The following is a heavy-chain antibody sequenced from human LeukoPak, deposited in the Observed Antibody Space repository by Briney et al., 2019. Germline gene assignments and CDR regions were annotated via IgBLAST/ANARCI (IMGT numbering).Heavy chain of an antibody. J-gene: IGHJ4*02. CDR2: ISYDGSNK. D-gene: IGHD4-17*01. CDR1: GFTFSSYG. CDR3: AKDRARSGDYDFDY. V-gene: IGHV3-30*18. Sequence: AGSLRLSCAASGFTFSSYGMHWVRQAPGKGLEWGAVISYDGSNKYYADSVKGRFTISRDNSKNTLYLQMNSLRAEDTAVYYCAKDRARSGDYDFDYWSQGTLVTVSS.